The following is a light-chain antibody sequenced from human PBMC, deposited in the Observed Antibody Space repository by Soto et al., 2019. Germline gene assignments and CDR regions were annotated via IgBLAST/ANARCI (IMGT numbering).Light chain of an antibody. J-gene: IGKJ4*01. CDR3: QQFSNYPLT. CDR2: DAS. CDR1: QSVRNNY. Sequence: EFVLTQSPGTLSSSPGERATLSCRASQSVRNNYLAWYQQKPGQAPRLLIYDASSRATGIPDRFRGGASGTVFTLTISRLEPEDFAVYYCQQFSNYPLTFGGGTKVEIK. V-gene: IGKV3-20*01.